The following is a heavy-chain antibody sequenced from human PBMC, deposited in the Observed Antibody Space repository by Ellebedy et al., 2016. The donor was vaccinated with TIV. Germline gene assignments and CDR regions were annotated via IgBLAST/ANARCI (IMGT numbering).Heavy chain of an antibody. V-gene: IGHV1-18*04. CDR3: ARGITGPVDLGY. CDR1: GHTFTSDG. J-gene: IGHJ4*02. Sequence: ASVKVSCKASGHTFTSDGFGWVRQPPGQGLEWMGWINTYNGNTNYAKSFQGRVTMTTDTSTNTAYLDLRSLRPDDTAVYYCARGITGPVDLGYWGQGTLVTVSS. D-gene: IGHD1-1*01. CDR2: INTYNGNT.